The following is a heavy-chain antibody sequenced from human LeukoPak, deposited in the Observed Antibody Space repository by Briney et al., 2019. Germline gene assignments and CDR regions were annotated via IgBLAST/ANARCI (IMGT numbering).Heavy chain of an antibody. CDR1: GYRFTSYW. Sequence: GESLKISCKGSGYRFTSYWIGWVRQMPGKGLEGMGIIYPGDSDTIYSPSFQGQVTISADKSINTAYLQWSSLKASDTAMYYCARQYVYCGGDCYVDAFDIWGQGTMVTVSS. CDR2: IYPGDSDT. V-gene: IGHV5-51*01. CDR3: ARQYVYCGGDCYVDAFDI. D-gene: IGHD2-21*01. J-gene: IGHJ3*02.